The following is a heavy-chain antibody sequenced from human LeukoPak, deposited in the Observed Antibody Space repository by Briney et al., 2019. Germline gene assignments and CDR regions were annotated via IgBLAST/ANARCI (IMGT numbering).Heavy chain of an antibody. CDR2: IRSDGSNK. CDR1: GFNFSSYG. D-gene: IGHD3-22*01. V-gene: IGHV3-30*02. CDR3: AKDHFVEYDSSGGFDY. J-gene: IGHJ4*02. Sequence: PGGSLRLSCTTSGFNFSSYGMHWVRQAPGKGLEWVAFIRSDGSNKYYADSVKGRFTISRDNSKSTVFLQMNSLRPEDTAVYYCAKDHFVEYDSSGGFDYWGQGTLVTVSS.